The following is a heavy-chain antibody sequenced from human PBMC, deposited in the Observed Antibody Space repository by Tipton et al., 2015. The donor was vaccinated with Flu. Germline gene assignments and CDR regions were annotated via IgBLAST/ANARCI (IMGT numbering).Heavy chain of an antibody. D-gene: IGHD2-15*01. CDR2: IYSGGST. V-gene: IGHV3-NL1*01. CDR3: ARELLATGDV. J-gene: IGHJ6*02. Sequence: SLRLSCKTSGFTLSFFGMHWVRQAPGKGLEWVSVIYSGGSTFYAASVKARFTISRDSSKNTVYLQMNSLRAEDTAVYYCARELLATGDVWGQGTTVTVSS. CDR1: GFTLSFFG.